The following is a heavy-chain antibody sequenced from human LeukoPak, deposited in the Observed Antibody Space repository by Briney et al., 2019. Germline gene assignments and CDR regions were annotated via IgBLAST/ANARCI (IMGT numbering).Heavy chain of an antibody. J-gene: IGHJ6*03. CDR1: GGSISNYY. D-gene: IGHD3-10*01. CDR3: ARHGSRHYYGSGSQLPYYMDV. Sequence: PSETLSLTCTVSGGSISNYYWSWIRQPPGKGLEWIGYIYYSGSTNYNPSLKSRVTISVDTSKNQFSLKLSSVTAADTAVYYCARHGSRHYYGSGSQLPYYMDVWGKGTTVTISS. V-gene: IGHV4-59*01. CDR2: IYYSGST.